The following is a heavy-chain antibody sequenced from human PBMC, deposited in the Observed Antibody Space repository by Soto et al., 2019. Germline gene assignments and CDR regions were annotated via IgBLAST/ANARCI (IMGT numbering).Heavy chain of an antibody. CDR1: GFTFSSYA. D-gene: IGHD2-15*01. CDR3: ALREMGCSGGSCYSLHYYYYYMDF. Sequence: EVQLLESGGGLVQPGGSLRLSCAASGFTFSSYAMSWVRQAPGKGLEWVSAISGSGGSTYYADSVKGRFTISRDNSKNPLYLQMNSMRAEDTAVYYCALREMGCSGGSCYSLHYYYYYMDFWGKGTTVTVSS. V-gene: IGHV3-23*01. J-gene: IGHJ6*03. CDR2: ISGSGGST.